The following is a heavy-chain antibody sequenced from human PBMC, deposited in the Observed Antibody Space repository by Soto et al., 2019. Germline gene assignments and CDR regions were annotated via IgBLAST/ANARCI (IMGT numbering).Heavy chain of an antibody. CDR1: GFTFSSYA. Sequence: PGGSLRLSCAASGFTFSSYAMSWVRQAPGKGLEWVSAISGSGGSTYYADSVKGRFTISRDNSKNTLYLQMNSLRAEDTAVYYCAKAWNRLGLDYYYYYGMDVWGQGTTVTVSS. D-gene: IGHD1-1*01. CDR2: ISGSGGST. V-gene: IGHV3-23*01. J-gene: IGHJ6*02. CDR3: AKAWNRLGLDYYYYYGMDV.